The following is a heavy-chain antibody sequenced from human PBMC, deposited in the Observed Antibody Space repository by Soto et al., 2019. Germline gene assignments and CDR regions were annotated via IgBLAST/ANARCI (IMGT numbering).Heavy chain of an antibody. J-gene: IGHJ4*02. CDR1: GFTFSSYA. D-gene: IGHD2-8*01. CDR2: ISGSGGST. V-gene: IGHV3-23*01. CDR3: AKLKGRYCTNGVTD. Sequence: SLRLSCAASGFTFSSYAMSWVRQAPGKGLEWVSAISGSGGSTYYADSVKGRFTISRDNSKNTLYLQMNSLRAEDTAVYYCAKLKGRYCTNGVTDWGQGTLVTVSS.